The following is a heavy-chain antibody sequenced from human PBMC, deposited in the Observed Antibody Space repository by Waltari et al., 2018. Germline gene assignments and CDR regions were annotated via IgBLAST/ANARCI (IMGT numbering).Heavy chain of an antibody. CDR2: ISSSCSYI. J-gene: IGHJ4*02. CDR3: ARMYCSSTSCPAVDY. D-gene: IGHD2-2*01. V-gene: IGHV3-21*01. Sequence: EVQLVESGGGLVKPGGSLRRSCAASGFHFSSYSMNRVRQAPGKGMEWVSSISSSCSYIYYADSVKDRFTISRDNAKNSLYLQMNSLRAEDTAVYYCARMYCSSTSCPAVDYWGQGTLVTVSS. CDR1: GFHFSSYS.